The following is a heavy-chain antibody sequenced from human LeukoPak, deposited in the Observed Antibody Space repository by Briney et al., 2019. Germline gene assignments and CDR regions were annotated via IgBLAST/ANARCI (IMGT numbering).Heavy chain of an antibody. CDR1: GFTFSSYW. D-gene: IGHD3-16*02. V-gene: IGHV3-74*01. J-gene: IGHJ4*02. CDR2: INSDGSST. Sequence: PGGSLRLSCAASGFTFSSYWMHWVRQAPGKGLVWVSRINSDGSSTSYADSVKGGVTISRDNAKNTLYLQMNSLRAEDTAVYYCARDRFTFGGVIVNFDYWGQGTLVTVSS. CDR3: ARDRFTFGGVIVNFDY.